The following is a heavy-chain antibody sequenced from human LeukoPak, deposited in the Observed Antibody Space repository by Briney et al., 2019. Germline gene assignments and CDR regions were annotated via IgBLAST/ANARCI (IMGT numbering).Heavy chain of an antibody. J-gene: IGHJ4*02. V-gene: IGHV3-48*03. D-gene: IGHD3-22*01. Sequence: GGSLRLSCAASGFTFSSYEMNWVRQAPGKGLEWVSYISSSGSTIYYADSVKGRFTISRDNAKNSLYLQMNSLRAEDTAVYYCARVHGGSYYDSSGYLEFDYWGQGTLVTVSS. CDR2: ISSSGSTI. CDR3: ARVHGGSYYDSSGYLEFDY. CDR1: GFTFSSYE.